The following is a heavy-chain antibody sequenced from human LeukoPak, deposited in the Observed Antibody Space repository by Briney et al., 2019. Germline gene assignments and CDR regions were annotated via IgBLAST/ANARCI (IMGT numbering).Heavy chain of an antibody. D-gene: IGHD6-13*01. CDR3: ARVLRGSWFLIDY. Sequence: GASVKVSCKVSGYTLTELSMHWVRQAPGKGLEWMGGFDPEDGETIYAQKFQGRVTITADDSSSTGYMEVTSLRSEDTAVYYCARVLRGSWFLIDYWGQGTLVTVSS. CDR1: GYTLTELS. CDR2: FDPEDGET. J-gene: IGHJ4*02. V-gene: IGHV1-24*01.